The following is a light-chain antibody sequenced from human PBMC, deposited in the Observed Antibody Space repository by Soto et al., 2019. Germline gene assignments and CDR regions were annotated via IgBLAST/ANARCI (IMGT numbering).Light chain of an antibody. CDR3: ASYTSRSTLV. CDR2: DVS. CDR1: SSDVGGYGF. V-gene: IGLV2-14*03. Sequence: QSVLTQPASVSGSPGQSITISCTGSSSDVGGYGFVSWYQHHPGKAPRLMIFDVSNRPSAVSNRFSGSKSGNTASLTISGLQAEDEGDYYCASYTSRSTLVFGTGTKLTVL. J-gene: IGLJ1*01.